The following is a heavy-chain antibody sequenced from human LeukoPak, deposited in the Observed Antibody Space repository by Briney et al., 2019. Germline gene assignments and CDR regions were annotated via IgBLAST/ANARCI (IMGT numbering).Heavy chain of an antibody. Sequence: SGTLSLTCAVSGGSISSSNWWSWVRQPPGKGLEWIGEIYHSGSTNYNPSLKSRVTISVDTSKNQFSLKLSSMTAADTAVYYCARHTPGDFLSGYGVEAFDIWGQGTMVTVSS. CDR1: GGSISSSNW. CDR3: ARHTPGDFLSGYGVEAFDI. CDR2: IYHSGST. J-gene: IGHJ3*02. D-gene: IGHD3-3*01. V-gene: IGHV4-4*02.